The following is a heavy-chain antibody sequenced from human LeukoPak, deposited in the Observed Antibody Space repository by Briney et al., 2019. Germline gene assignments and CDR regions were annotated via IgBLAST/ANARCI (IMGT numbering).Heavy chain of an antibody. CDR1: GFTFSNYW. J-gene: IGHJ4*02. CDR3: ARDGARVLLWFGDLGDY. D-gene: IGHD3-10*01. CDR2: IKQDGSEK. V-gene: IGHV3-7*01. Sequence: GGSLRLSCAASGFTFSNYWMSWVRQAPGKGLEWVANIKQDGSEKYYVDSVKGRFTVSRDNAKNSLYLQMNSLRAEDTAVYYCARDGARVLLWFGDLGDYWGQGTLVTVSS.